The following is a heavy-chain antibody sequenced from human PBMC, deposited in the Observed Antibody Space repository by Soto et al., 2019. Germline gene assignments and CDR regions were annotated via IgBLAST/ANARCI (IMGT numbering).Heavy chain of an antibody. CDR1: GGSISSSSYY. J-gene: IGHJ4*02. Sequence: PSETLSLTCTVSGGSISSSSYYWGWIRQPPGKGLEWIGSIYYSGSTYYNPSLKSRVTISVDTSKNQFSLKLSSVTAADTAVYYCARIPFSGSYHLDYWGQGTLVTVSS. CDR2: IYYSGST. V-gene: IGHV4-39*01. D-gene: IGHD1-26*01. CDR3: ARIPFSGSYHLDY.